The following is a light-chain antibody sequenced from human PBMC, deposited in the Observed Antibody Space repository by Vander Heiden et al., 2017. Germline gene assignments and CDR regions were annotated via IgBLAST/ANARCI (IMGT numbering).Light chain of an antibody. CDR1: QSISSY. CDR3: QQSDSTPHT. J-gene: IGKJ4*01. Sequence: DIQMTQSPSSLSASVGDRVTITCRASQSISSYLNWYQQKPGKAPKLLIYAAFNLQSGVPSRFSGSGSGTDFTLTISSLRPEDFATYYCQQSDSTPHTFGGGTKVEIK. CDR2: AAF. V-gene: IGKV1-39*01.